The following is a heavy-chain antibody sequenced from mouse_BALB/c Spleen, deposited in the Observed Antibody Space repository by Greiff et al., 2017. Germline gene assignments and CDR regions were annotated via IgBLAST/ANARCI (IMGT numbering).Heavy chain of an antibody. D-gene: IGHD2-14*01. Sequence: EVHLVESGPELVKPGASVKISCKASGYSFTGYFMNWVMQSHGKSLEWIGRINPYNGDTFYNQKFKGKATLTVDKSSSTAHMELRSLASEDSAVYYCARNRYGDAMDYWGQGTSVTVSS. CDR2: INPYNGDT. J-gene: IGHJ4*01. CDR3: ARNRYGDAMDY. V-gene: IGHV1-20*02. CDR1: GYSFTGYF.